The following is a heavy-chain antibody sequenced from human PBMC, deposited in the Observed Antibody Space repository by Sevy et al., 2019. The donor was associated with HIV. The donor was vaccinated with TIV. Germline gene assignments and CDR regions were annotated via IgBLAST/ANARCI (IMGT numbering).Heavy chain of an antibody. J-gene: IGHJ6*02. Sequence: GGCLRLSCAASGFTFSNYWMSWVRQAPGKGLEWVANIKRDGSEKYYVASVKGRFTISRDNAKNSLYLQMNSLRAEDAAVYYCARDCSSSTCLWGMDVWGQGTTVTVSS. CDR1: GFTFSNYW. V-gene: IGHV3-7*03. CDR2: IKRDGSEK. D-gene: IGHD2-2*01. CDR3: ARDCSSSTCLWGMDV.